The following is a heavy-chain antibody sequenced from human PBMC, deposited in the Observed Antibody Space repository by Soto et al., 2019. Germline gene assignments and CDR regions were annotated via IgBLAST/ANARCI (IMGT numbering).Heavy chain of an antibody. Sequence: PSETLSLTCTASGGSISSGGYYWSWVRQPPGKGLEWIGEIYHSGSTNYNPSLKSRVTISVDKSKNQFSLKLSSVTAADTAVYYCARVDIVVVVAATWFWFDPWGQGTLVTVSS. V-gene: IGHV4-39*07. CDR1: GGSISSGGYY. D-gene: IGHD2-15*01. CDR3: ARVDIVVVVAATWFWFDP. CDR2: IYHSGST. J-gene: IGHJ5*02.